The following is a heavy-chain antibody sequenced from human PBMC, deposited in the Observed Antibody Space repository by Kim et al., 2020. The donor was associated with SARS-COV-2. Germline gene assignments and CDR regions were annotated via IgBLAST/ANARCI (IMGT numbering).Heavy chain of an antibody. CDR1: GFTFSSYW. V-gene: IGHV3-7*03. CDR2: IKQDGSEK. CDR3: ARNVRACSSTSCYFGFLTGGPPYYFDY. D-gene: IGHD2-2*01. J-gene: IGHJ4*02. Sequence: GGSLRLSCAASGFTFSSYWMSWVRQAPGKGLEWVANIKQDGSEKYYVDSVKGRFTISRDNAKNSLYLQMNSLRAEDTAVYYCARNVRACSSTSCYFGFLTGGPPYYFDYWGQGTLVTVSS.